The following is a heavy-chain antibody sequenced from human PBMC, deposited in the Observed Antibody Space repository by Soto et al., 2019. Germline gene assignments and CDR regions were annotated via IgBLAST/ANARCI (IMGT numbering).Heavy chain of an antibody. D-gene: IGHD3-9*01. CDR1: VGSVSSSSYY. CDR3: ARPESYDILTGAFDY. J-gene: IGHJ4*02. Sequence: LXLTCTVSVGSVSSSSYYWGWIRQPPGKGLEWIGSIYYSGSTYYNPSLKSRVTISVDTSKNQFSLKLSSVTAADTAVYYCARPESYDILTGAFDYWGQGTLVTVSS. V-gene: IGHV4-39*01. CDR2: IYYSGST.